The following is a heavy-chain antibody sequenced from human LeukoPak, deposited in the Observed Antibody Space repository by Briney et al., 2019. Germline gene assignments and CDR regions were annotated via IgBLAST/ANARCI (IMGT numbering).Heavy chain of an antibody. D-gene: IGHD6-19*01. V-gene: IGHV3-7*01. CDR2: INEDGSNK. J-gene: IGHJ4*02. CDR3: TRVIVAVPGYFDYFDF. Sequence: GGSLRLPCTASGHGFSNHYTRWTRRAPGKGLEGGANINEDGSNKWHLGSVKGRFTVSRDNARNSLYLQMNSLRVEDTAVYYCTRVIVAVPGYFDYFDFWGQGVLVTVSS. CDR1: GHGFSNHY.